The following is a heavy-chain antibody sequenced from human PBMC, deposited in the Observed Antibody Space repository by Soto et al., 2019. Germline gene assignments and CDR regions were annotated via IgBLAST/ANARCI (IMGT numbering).Heavy chain of an antibody. CDR1: GGSISSSNW. CDR2: IYHSGST. Sequence: PSETLSLTCAVSGGSISSSNWWSWVRQPPGKGLEWIGEIYHSGSTNYNPSLKSRGTILVDKSKNQCSLKLSSVTAADTAVYYCARGPFYYDFWSGPNWSDPWGQGTLVTVSS. J-gene: IGHJ5*02. V-gene: IGHV4-4*02. CDR3: ARGPFYYDFWSGPNWSDP. D-gene: IGHD3-3*01.